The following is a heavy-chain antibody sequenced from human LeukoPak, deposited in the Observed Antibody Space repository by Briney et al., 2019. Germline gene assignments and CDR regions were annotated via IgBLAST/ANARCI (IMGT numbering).Heavy chain of an antibody. CDR2: ISGDNANT. J-gene: IGHJ4*02. D-gene: IGHD1-26*01. CDR1: GYIFINYG. Sequence: ASVKVSCKTSGYIFINYGITLVRQAPGQGLEWMGWISGDNANTNYAQKLQGRVTMTTDTSPSTAYMELRSLRSHDTAVYYCASGDSGSYYHDYWGQGTLVTVSS. CDR3: ASGDSGSYYHDY. V-gene: IGHV1-18*01.